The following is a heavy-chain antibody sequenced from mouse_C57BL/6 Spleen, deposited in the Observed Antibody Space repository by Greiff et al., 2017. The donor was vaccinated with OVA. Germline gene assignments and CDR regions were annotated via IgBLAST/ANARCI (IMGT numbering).Heavy chain of an antibody. V-gene: IGHV6-3*01. Sequence: EVHLVESGGGLVQPGGSMKLSCVASGFTFSNYWMNWVRQSPEKGLEWVAQIRLKSDNYATHYVESVKGRFTISRDASKSSVYLQMNNLRTEDTGIYYCALHYYGSSTAWFAYWGQGTLVTVSA. D-gene: IGHD1-1*01. CDR2: IRLKSDNYAT. CDR3: ALHYYGSSTAWFAY. CDR1: GFTFSNYW. J-gene: IGHJ3*01.